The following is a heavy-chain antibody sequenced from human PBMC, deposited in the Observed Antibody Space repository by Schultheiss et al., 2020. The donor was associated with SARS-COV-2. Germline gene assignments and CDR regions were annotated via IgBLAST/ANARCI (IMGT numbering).Heavy chain of an antibody. CDR2: IYYNGNT. CDR3: ARIGMVRAVRDAFDT. D-gene: IGHD3-10*01. Sequence: SETLSFTCAVYGGSFSGYYWSWIRQHPGKGLEWIGYIYYNGNTNYNPSLKSRVTTSLDTSKNQFSLRLSSVTAADTALYYCARIGMVRAVRDAFDTWGQGTMVTVSS. V-gene: IGHV4-59*01. CDR1: GGSFSGYY. J-gene: IGHJ3*02.